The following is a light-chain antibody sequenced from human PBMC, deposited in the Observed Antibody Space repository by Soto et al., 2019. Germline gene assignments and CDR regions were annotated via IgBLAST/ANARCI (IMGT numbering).Light chain of an antibody. CDR2: DTS. J-gene: IGKJ4*01. V-gene: IGKV3-15*01. CDR3: QRFNRWPLS. CDR1: QSVGST. Sequence: EIVLTQSPAALSVSPGERATLSCWASQSVGSTLNWYQQRPGQAPRLLIYDTSIRATGIPARFSGSGSGTEFTLTIASLQSEDSGVYYCQRFNRWPLSFGGGTKVEI.